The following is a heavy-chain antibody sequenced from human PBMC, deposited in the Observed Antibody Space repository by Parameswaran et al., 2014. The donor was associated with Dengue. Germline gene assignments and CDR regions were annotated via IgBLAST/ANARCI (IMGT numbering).Heavy chain of an antibody. Sequence: VRQAPGKGLEWVSYISSSGSTKYYADSVKGRFTISRDNAKNSLYLQMNNLRAEDTAVYYCARGATIEGGQGTPVTVSS. D-gene: IGHD5-12*01. CDR3: ARGATIE. V-gene: IGHV3-48*03. CDR2: ISSSGSTK. J-gene: IGHJ4*02.